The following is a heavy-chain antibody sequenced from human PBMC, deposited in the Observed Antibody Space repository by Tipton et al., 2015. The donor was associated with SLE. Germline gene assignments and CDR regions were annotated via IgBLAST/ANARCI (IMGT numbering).Heavy chain of an antibody. V-gene: IGHV3-7*01. D-gene: IGHD3-9*01. CDR2: IKSDGSDK. Sequence: SLRLSCTASGFRFSSCWMTWVRQTPGKGLEGVANIKSDGSDKNYVDSVKGRFTISRDNAQNSLYLQMNDLRGDDPAIYYCAQDFDCKPWDFWGQGALVTVSS. J-gene: IGHJ4*02. CDR1: GFRFSSCW. CDR3: AQDFDCKPWDF.